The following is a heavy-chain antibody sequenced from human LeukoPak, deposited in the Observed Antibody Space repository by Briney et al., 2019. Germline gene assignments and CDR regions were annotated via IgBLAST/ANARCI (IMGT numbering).Heavy chain of an antibody. D-gene: IGHD2-2*01. CDR3: ARGFCSSTNCYQGPFDF. Sequence: GGSLRLSCAASGFTFSSAWVTWVRQAPGKGLEWVGHIKNKTNGGTTDCAAPVKGRFIISRDDSKNTLYLQMNSLRTEDTAVYYCARGFCSSTNCYQGPFDFWGQGTLVTVSS. CDR2: IKNKTNGGTT. CDR1: GFTFSSAW. J-gene: IGHJ4*02. V-gene: IGHV3-15*01.